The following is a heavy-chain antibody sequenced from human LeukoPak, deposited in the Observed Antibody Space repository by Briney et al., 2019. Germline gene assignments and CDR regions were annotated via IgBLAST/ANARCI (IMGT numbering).Heavy chain of an antibody. CDR1: GGSFSGYY. J-gene: IGHJ4*02. V-gene: IGHV3-23*01. D-gene: IGHD6-13*01. CDR3: AKGSSSWPEEFDY. CDR2: ISGSGGST. Sequence: ETLSLTCAVYGGSFSGYYWSWVRQAPGKGLEWVSAISGSGGSTYYADSVKGRFTISRDNSKNTLYLQMNSLRAEDTTVYYCAKGSSSWPEEFDYWGQGTLVTVSS.